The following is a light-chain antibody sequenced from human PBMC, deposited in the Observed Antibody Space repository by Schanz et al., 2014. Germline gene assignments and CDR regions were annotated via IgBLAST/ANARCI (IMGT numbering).Light chain of an antibody. Sequence: QSALTQPPSASGSPGQSVTISCTGTSSDVGGYDYVSWYQQHPGKAPKLMIYDVSKRPSGVPDRFSGSKSGNTASLTISGLQAEDESDYYCCSYAGSRWVFGGGTKLTVL. J-gene: IGLJ3*02. CDR1: SSDVGGYDY. V-gene: IGLV2-8*01. CDR2: DVS. CDR3: CSYAGSRWV.